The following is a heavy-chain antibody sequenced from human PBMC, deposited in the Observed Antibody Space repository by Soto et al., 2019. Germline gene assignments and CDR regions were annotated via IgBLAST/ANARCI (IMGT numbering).Heavy chain of an antibody. CDR3: ARGQTSGCSGGSCYSSRELRWYYYYYMDV. J-gene: IGHJ6*03. CDR1: GGSFSGYY. CDR2: INHSGST. Sequence: SETLSLTCAVYGGSFSGYYWSWIRQPPGKGLEWIGEINHSGSTNYNPSLKSRVTISVDTSKNQFSLKLSSVTAADTAVYYCARGQTSGCSGGSCYSSRELRWYYYYYMDVWGKGTTVTVSS. V-gene: IGHV4-34*01. D-gene: IGHD2-15*01.